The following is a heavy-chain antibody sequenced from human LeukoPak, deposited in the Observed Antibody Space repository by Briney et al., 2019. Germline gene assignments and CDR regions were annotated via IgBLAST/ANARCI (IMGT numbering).Heavy chain of an antibody. J-gene: IGHJ4*02. V-gene: IGHV5-51*01. Sequence: GESLKISCKTSGYIFTNYWIGWVRQLPGKGLEWMGIIWPDDSDSKYSPSLQGQVTISVDKSITTTYLQWNSLRASDTGMYFCARHHCTGGNCYSWDKWGQGTLVTVSS. CDR3: ARHHCTGGNCYSWDK. D-gene: IGHD2-15*01. CDR1: GYIFTNYW. CDR2: IWPDDSDS.